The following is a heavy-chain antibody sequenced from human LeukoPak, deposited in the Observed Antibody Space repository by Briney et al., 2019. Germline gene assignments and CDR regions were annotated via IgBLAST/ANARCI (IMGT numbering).Heavy chain of an antibody. Sequence: SETLSLTCAVYGGSFSNYYWSWIRQPPGKGLEWIGEINHSGSTNYNPSLKSRVTISVDTSKNQFSLKLSSVTAADTAVYYCARGGMTAMVHFDYWGQGTLVTVSS. CDR3: ARGGMTAMVHFDY. CDR1: GGSFSNYY. CDR2: INHSGST. V-gene: IGHV4-34*01. D-gene: IGHD5-18*01. J-gene: IGHJ4*02.